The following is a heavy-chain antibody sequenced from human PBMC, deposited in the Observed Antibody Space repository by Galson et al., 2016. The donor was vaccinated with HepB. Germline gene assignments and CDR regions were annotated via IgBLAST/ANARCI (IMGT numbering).Heavy chain of an antibody. V-gene: IGHV3-33*01. Sequence: SLRLSCAASGFTFSSYGMHWVRQAPGKGLDWVAVIWYDGSNKYYADSVKGRFTISRDNPKNTLYLQMNSLKVEDTAVYYCAREMQVAAAAAFDFWGRGTLVTVSS. J-gene: IGHJ4*02. CDR1: GFTFSSYG. CDR2: IWYDGSNK. D-gene: IGHD6-13*01. CDR3: AREMQVAAAAAFDF.